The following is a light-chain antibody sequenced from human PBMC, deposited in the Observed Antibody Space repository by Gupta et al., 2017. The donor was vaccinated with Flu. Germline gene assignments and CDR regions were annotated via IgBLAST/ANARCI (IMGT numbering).Light chain of an antibody. J-gene: IGLJ2*01. CDR2: QDS. CDR1: KLGDKY. CDR3: QAWDSSTVV. V-gene: IGLV3-1*01. Sequence: ELXXXXSXXXXXXXXXSITCSGDKLGDKYACWYQQKPGQSPVLVIYQDSKRPSGIPERFSGSNSGNTATLTISGTQAMDEADYYCQAWDSSTVVFGGGTKLTVL.